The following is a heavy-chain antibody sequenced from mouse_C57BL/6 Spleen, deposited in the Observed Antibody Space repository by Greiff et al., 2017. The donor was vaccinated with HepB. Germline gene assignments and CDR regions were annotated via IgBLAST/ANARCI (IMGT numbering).Heavy chain of an antibody. CDR1: GYTFTSYW. V-gene: IGHV1-55*01. CDR2: IYPGSGST. CDR3: ASPDYYGSSYIAY. J-gene: IGHJ3*01. D-gene: IGHD1-1*01. Sequence: QVQLKQPGAELVKPGASVKMSCKASGYTFTSYWITWVKQRPGQGLEWIGDIYPGSGSTNYNEKFKSKATLTVDPSSSTAYMQLSSLTSEDSAVYYCASPDYYGSSYIAYWGQGTLVTVSA.